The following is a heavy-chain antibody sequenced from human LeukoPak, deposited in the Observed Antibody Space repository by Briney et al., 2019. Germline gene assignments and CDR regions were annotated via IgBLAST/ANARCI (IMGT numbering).Heavy chain of an antibody. V-gene: IGHV4-38-2*02. CDR2: IYPSGTT. J-gene: IGHJ5*02. D-gene: IGHD6-13*01. CDR1: GYSISSGYY. Sequence: SETLSLTCTVSGYSISSGYYWGWIRQPPGKGLEWIGNIYPSGTTYYNPSLKTRVTMSVDTSKNQFSLKLSSVTAADTAVYFCARAYSSSWYFNWFDPWGQGTLVTVSS. CDR3: ARAYSSSWYFNWFDP.